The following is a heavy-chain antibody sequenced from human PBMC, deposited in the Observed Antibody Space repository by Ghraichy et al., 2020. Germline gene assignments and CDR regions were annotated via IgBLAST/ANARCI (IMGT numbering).Heavy chain of an antibody. CDR3: AREEDYYGSGSYTL. Sequence: ETLSLTCTVSGGSISSYYWSWIRQPPGKGLEWIGYIYYSGSTNYNPSLKSRVTISVDTSKNQFSLKLSSVTAADTAVYYCAREEDYYGSGSYTLWGQGTLVTVSS. J-gene: IGHJ4*02. CDR1: GGSISSYY. D-gene: IGHD3-10*01. CDR2: IYYSGST. V-gene: IGHV4-59*01.